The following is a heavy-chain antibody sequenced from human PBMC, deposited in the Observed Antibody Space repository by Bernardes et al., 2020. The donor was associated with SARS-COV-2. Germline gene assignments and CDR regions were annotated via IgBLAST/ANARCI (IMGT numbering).Heavy chain of an antibody. CDR2: ISSDGSAT. Sequence: GGSLRLSRTASGFTFSSYWMHWVRQAPGKGLMWVSRISSDGSATTYADSVKGRFTISRDNARNTLYLQMNSLRAEDTAVYYCVRGPSDGHGRFEYWGQGTVGTVSS. V-gene: IGHV3-74*01. CDR1: GFTFSSYW. J-gene: IGHJ4*02. CDR3: VRGPSDGHGRFEY.